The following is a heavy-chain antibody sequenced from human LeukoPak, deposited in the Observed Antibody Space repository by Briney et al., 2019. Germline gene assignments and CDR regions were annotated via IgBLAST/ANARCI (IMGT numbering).Heavy chain of an antibody. CDR1: GFTFSNYW. CDR2: ISGSSNYI. V-gene: IGHV3-21*01. CDR3: ARGMYSGSWSTVDY. Sequence: PGGSLRLSCAASGFTFSNYWMHWVRQAPGKGLEWVSSISGSSNYIYYADSVKGRFTISRDNAKNSLYLQMNSLRAEDAAVYSCARGMYSGSWSTVDYWGQGTLVTVSS. D-gene: IGHD6-13*01. J-gene: IGHJ4*02.